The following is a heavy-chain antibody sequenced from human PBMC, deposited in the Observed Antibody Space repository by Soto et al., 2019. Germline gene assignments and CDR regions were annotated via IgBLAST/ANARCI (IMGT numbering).Heavy chain of an antibody. V-gene: IGHV4-4*07. D-gene: IGHD3-3*01. CDR1: GGSMTSCY. Sequence: PSETLSLTCTVSGGSMTSCYWTWIRQPAGKGLEWIGRVYSSGGTHYNPSLKSRVTISLDTSKNQSSLRLLSVTDADTAVYFCARGQRFSDWFDPWGQGTLVTVSS. J-gene: IGHJ5*02. CDR3: ARGQRFSDWFDP. CDR2: VYSSGGT.